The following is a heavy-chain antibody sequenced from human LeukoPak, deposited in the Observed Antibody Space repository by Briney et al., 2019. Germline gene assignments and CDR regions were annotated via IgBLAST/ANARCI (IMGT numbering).Heavy chain of an antibody. D-gene: IGHD3-10*02. CDR2: INQDGSEK. CDR1: GFTFSNYW. CDR3: AELGITMIGGV. Sequence: GGSLRLSCAASGFTFSNYWMSWVRQAPGKGLEWVANINQDGSEKYYVDSVKGRFTISRDNAKNSLYLQMNSLRAEDTAVYYCAELGITMIGGVWGKGTTVTISS. J-gene: IGHJ6*04. V-gene: IGHV3-7*01.